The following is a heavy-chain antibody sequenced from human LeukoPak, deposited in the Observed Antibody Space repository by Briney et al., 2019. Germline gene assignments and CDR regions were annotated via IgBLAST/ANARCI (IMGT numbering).Heavy chain of an antibody. CDR1: GDSISSYY. CDR2: IYYSGST. Sequence: SETLSLTCTVSGDSISSYYWSWIRQPPGKGLEWIGYIYYSGSTNYNPSLKSRVTISVDTSKNQLSLKLNSVTAADTAVYYCARREMVRGALRAFDIWGQGTMVTVSS. D-gene: IGHD3-10*01. V-gene: IGHV4-59*12. CDR3: ARREMVRGALRAFDI. J-gene: IGHJ3*02.